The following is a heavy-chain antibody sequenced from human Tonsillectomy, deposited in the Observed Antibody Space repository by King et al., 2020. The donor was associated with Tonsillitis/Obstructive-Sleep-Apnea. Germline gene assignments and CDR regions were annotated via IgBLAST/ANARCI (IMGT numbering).Heavy chain of an antibody. CDR3: ARDLTYTWNFYYYGMDV. Sequence: VQLVESGGGVVQPGRSLRLSCAACGFAFGTYAAHWVRQAPGKGLEWVAVISYGGSNKYYADSVKGRFTISRDNSKNTLYLQMNSLRAEDTAVYYCARDLTYTWNFYYYGMDVWGRGTAVTVSS. CDR1: GFAFGTYA. J-gene: IGHJ6*02. CDR2: ISYGGSNK. D-gene: IGHD3-3*01. V-gene: IGHV3-30*04.